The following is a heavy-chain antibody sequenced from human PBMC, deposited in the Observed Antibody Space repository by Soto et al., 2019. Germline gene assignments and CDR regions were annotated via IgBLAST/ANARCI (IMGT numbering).Heavy chain of an antibody. CDR3: ASRRWELSYFDY. V-gene: IGHV4-39*01. D-gene: IGHD1-26*01. J-gene: IGHJ4*02. Sequence: QLQLQESGPGLVKPSETLSLTCTVSGGSISSSSYYWGWIRQPPGKGLGWIGRIYYSGNTYYNPTLPSRVTISADTPKNQFSLKLGSVTAADTAVYYCASRRWELSYFDYWGQGTLVTVSS. CDR1: GGSISSSSYY. CDR2: IYYSGNT.